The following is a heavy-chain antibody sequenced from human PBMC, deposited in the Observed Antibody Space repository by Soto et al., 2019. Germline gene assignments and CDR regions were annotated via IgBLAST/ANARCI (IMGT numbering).Heavy chain of an antibody. CDR3: ARVPPDYYYGMDV. Sequence: QVQLVQSGVEVKKPGASVKASCKASGYTFTSYYMNWVRQAPGQGLEWMGIINPSGGSTTYAQKFQGRVTMTRDTSTSTVYMELSSLRSEDTAVYYCARVPPDYYYGMDVWGQGTTVTVSS. J-gene: IGHJ6*02. CDR1: GYTFTSYY. CDR2: INPSGGST. V-gene: IGHV1-46*01.